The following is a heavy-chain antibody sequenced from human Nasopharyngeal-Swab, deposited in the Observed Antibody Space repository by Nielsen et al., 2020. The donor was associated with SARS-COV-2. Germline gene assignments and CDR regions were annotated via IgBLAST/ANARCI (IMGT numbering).Heavy chain of an antibody. CDR2: IYYSGST. V-gene: IGHV4-39*01. Sequence: SETLSLTCTVSGGSISSSSSYCGWIRQPPGKGLEWIGSIYYSGSTYYNPSLKSRVTISVDTSKNQFSLKLSSVTAADTAVYYCARRGYDILTGQYYFDYWGQGTLVTVSS. CDR1: GGSISSSSSY. D-gene: IGHD3-9*01. J-gene: IGHJ4*02. CDR3: ARRGYDILTGQYYFDY.